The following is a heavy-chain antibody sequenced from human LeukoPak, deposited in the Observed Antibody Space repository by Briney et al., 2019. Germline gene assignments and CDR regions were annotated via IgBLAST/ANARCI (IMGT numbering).Heavy chain of an antibody. D-gene: IGHD1-14*01. CDR3: ARNTTDTAFEN. CDR1: VDSISSYRYY. V-gene: IGHV4-39*01. J-gene: IGHJ4*02. CDR2: IYNSGST. Sequence: SETLSLTCAVSVDSISSYRYYWGWIRQPPGKGLEWIGSIYNSGSTSYNPSLKSRVTISVDTSKNQFSLKVNSGTAADTAIYYCARNTTDTAFENWGPGTLVTVSS.